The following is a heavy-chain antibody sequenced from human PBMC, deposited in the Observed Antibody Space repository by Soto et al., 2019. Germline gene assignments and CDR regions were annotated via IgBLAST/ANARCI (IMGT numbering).Heavy chain of an antibody. Sequence: GGSLRLSCAASGFTFSNAWMNWVRQAPGKGLEWVGRIKSKTDGGTTDYAAPVKGRFTISRDDSKNTLYLQMNSLKTEDTAVYYCTTVSALEYYYYYYGKDVCGQGTTLTVSS. V-gene: IGHV3-15*07. CDR3: TTVSALEYYYYYYGKDV. D-gene: IGHD6-25*01. CDR1: GFTFSNAW. J-gene: IGHJ6*02. CDR2: IKSKTDGGTT.